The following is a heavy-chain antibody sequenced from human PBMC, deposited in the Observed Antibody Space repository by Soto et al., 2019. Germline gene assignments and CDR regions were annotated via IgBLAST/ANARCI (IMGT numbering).Heavy chain of an antibody. V-gene: IGHV1-24*01. D-gene: IGHD2-21*02. J-gene: IGHJ4*02. CDR3: ARGGHIAVVTASFDY. Sequence: ASVKVSCKVSGYTLTELSMHWVRQAPGKGLEWMGGFDPEDGETIYAQKFQGRVTMTEDTSTDTVFMELSSLRSDDTAVYYCARGGHIAVVTASFDYWGQGTLVTVSS. CDR1: GYTLTELS. CDR2: FDPEDGET.